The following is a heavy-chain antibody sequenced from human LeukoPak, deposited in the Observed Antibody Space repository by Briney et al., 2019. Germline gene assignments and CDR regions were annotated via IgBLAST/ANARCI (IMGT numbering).Heavy chain of an antibody. Sequence: PGGSLRLSCAASGFTFSSYAMHWVRQAPGKGLEWVAVISYDGSNKYYADSVKGRFTISRDNSKNTLYLQMNSLRAEDTAVYYCARGRAAAGDLGVDYWGQGTLVTVSS. V-gene: IGHV3-30-3*01. CDR1: GFTFSSYA. CDR3: ARGRAAAGDLGVDY. D-gene: IGHD6-13*01. J-gene: IGHJ4*02. CDR2: ISYDGSNK.